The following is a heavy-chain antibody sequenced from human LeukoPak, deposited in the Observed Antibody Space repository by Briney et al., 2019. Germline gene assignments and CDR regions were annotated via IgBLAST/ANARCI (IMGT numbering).Heavy chain of an antibody. CDR1: GFTFSSYA. CDR3: ARYVPVRTGTTRASFDF. D-gene: IGHD1-1*01. CDR2: ISYDGGYK. V-gene: IGHV3-30*04. Sequence: GGSLRLSCSASGFTFSSYAMHGVRQAPGKGLEGVAVISYDGGYKYYADSVKGRFTISRDNSKNTLSLQMNSLRAEDTSVYYCARYVPVRTGTTRASFDFWGQGPLVTVSS. J-gene: IGHJ4*02.